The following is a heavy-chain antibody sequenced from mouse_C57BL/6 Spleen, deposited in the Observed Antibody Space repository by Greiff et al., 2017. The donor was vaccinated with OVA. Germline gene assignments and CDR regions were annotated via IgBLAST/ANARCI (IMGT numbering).Heavy chain of an antibody. D-gene: IGHD2-3*01. Sequence: EVKVVESGEGLVKPGGSLKLSCAASGFTFSSYAMSWVRQTPEKRLEWVAYISSGGDYIYYADTVKGRFTISRDNARNTLYLQMSSLKSEDTAMYYCTRDGGDYDAMDYWGQGTSVTVSS. CDR3: TRDGGDYDAMDY. V-gene: IGHV5-9-1*02. CDR1: GFTFSSYA. J-gene: IGHJ4*01. CDR2: ISSGGDYI.